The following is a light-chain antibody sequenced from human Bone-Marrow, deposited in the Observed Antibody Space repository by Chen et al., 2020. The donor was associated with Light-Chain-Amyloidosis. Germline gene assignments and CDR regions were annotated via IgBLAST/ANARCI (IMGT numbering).Light chain of an antibody. V-gene: IGLV3-21*02. CDR3: QVWDRSSDRPV. J-gene: IGLJ3*02. CDR2: DDS. CDR1: NIGSTS. Sequence: SYVLTQPSSASVAPGQTATIACGGNNIGSTSVHWYQQTPGQAPLLVVYDDSDRPSGIPERLSGSNAGNTATLNISRVEAGDEADYYCQVWDRSSDRPVFGGGTKLTVL.